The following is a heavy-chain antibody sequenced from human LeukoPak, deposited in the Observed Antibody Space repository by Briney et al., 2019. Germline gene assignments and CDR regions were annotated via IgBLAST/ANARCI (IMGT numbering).Heavy chain of an antibody. CDR3: ARRRVLRFLGAAFDI. D-gene: IGHD3-3*01. J-gene: IGHJ3*02. V-gene: IGHV4-34*01. CDR1: GGSFSGYY. Sequence: SETLSLTCAVYGGSFSGYYWSWTRQPPGKGLEWIGEINHSGSTNYNPSLKSRVTISVDTSKNQFSLKLSSVTAADTAVYYCARRRVLRFLGAAFDIWGQGTMVTVSS. CDR2: INHSGST.